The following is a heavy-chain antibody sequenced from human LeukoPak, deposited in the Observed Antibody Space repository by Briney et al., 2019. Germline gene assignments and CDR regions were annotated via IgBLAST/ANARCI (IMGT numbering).Heavy chain of an antibody. CDR1: GYTFTGDY. J-gene: IGHJ5*02. CDR3: ARDSPSRDGYIPAGFDP. V-gene: IGHV1-2*02. CDR2: INPNSGGT. D-gene: IGHD5-24*01. Sequence: ASVKVSCKASGYTFTGDYMHWVRQAPGQGLEWMGWINPNSGGTNYAQKFQGRVTMTRDTSISTAYMELSRLRSDDTAVYYCARDSPSRDGYIPAGFDPWGQGTLVTVSS.